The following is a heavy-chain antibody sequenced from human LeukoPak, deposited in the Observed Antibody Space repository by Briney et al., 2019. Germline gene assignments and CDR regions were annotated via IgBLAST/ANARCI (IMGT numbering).Heavy chain of an antibody. CDR1: GFTFSSYS. J-gene: IGHJ6*04. CDR3: AELGITMIGGV. V-gene: IGHV3-21*01. CDR2: ISSSSSYI. D-gene: IGHD3-10*02. Sequence: PGGSLRLSCAASGFTFSSYSMNWVRQAPGKGLEWVASISSSSSYIYYADSVKGRFTISRDNAKNSLYLQMNSLRAEDTAVYYCAELGITMIGGVWGKGTTVTISS.